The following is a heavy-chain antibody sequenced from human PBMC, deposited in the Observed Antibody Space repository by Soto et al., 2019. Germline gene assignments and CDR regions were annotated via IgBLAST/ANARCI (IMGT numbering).Heavy chain of an antibody. CDR3: ARIVDGNQRPFDY. CDR2: IIPVFNSA. J-gene: IGHJ4*02. V-gene: IGHV1-69*01. Sequence: QVRLVQSGAEVKKPGSSVRVSCKASGYTFSSYTINWVRQAPGQGLELMGGIIPVFNSATYAQKFQGRVTITADESTSTAYLELRSLRSEDTAVYYCARIVDGNQRPFDYWGQGTLVTVSS. CDR1: GYTFSSYT. D-gene: IGHD2-21*01.